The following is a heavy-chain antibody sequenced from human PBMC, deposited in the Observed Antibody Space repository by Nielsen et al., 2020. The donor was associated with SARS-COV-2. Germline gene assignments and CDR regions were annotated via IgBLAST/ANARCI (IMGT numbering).Heavy chain of an antibody. CDR2: ISYDGSNK. D-gene: IGHD3-10*01. CDR1: GFTFSSYA. J-gene: IGHJ4*02. V-gene: IGHV3-30*04. CDR3: ARWLGFGESLHSFDY. Sequence: GGSLRLSCAASGFTFSSYAMHRVRQAPGKGLEWVAVISYDGSNKYYADSVKGRFTISRDNSKNTLYLQMNSLRAEDTAVYYCARWLGFGESLHSFDYWGQGTLVTVSS.